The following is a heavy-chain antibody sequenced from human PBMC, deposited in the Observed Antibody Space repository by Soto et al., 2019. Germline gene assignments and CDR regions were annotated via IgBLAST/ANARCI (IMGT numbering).Heavy chain of an antibody. CDR1: GYSFTSYW. D-gene: IGHD6-13*01. CDR2: IYPGDSDT. J-gene: IGHJ4*02. CDR3: ARTAIAAAGPLDY. V-gene: IGHV5-51*07. Sequence: PGESLKISCKGSGYSFTSYWIGWVHQMPGKGLEWMGIIYPGDSDTRYSPSFQGQVTISADKSISTAYLQWSSLKASDTAMYYCARTAIAAAGPLDYWGQGTLVTVSS.